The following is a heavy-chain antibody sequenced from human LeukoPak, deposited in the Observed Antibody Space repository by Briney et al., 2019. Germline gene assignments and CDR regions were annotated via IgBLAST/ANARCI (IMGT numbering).Heavy chain of an antibody. Sequence: SETLSLTCTVSGGSISSYYWSWIRQPAGKGLEWIGRIYTSGSTNYNPSLKSRVTMSVDTSKNQFFLKLSSVTAADTAVYNCARHEGYSYGYLAFDYWGQGTLVTVSS. J-gene: IGHJ4*02. V-gene: IGHV4-4*07. D-gene: IGHD5-18*01. CDR1: GGSISSYY. CDR2: IYTSGST. CDR3: ARHEGYSYGYLAFDY.